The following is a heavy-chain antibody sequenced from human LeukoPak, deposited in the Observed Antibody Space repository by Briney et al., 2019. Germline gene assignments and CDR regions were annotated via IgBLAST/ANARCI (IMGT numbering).Heavy chain of an antibody. Sequence: GGSLRLSCAASGFTFSSYSMNWVRQAPGKGLEWVSSISSISSYIYYADSVKGRFTISRDNSKNTLYLQMNSLRAENTAVYYCAKDSASTLGAGDAFDIWGQGTRVTVSS. V-gene: IGHV3-21*01. CDR1: GFTFSSYS. J-gene: IGHJ3*02. CDR3: AKDSASTLGAGDAFDI. CDR2: ISSISSYI. D-gene: IGHD7-27*01.